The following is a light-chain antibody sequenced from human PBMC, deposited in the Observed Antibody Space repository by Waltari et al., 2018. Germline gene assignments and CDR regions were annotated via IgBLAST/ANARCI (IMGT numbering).Light chain of an antibody. V-gene: IGLV1-36*01. CDR1: SSNIGNTS. J-gene: IGLJ2*01. CDR3: SAWDESLNGVV. CDR2: SDD. Sequence: QSVLTQPPSVSEAPRQRVTISCSGNSSNIGNTSVNWYQQLPGKAPKLIIYSDDLLSSGVSDRFSGSRSGTSASLAISGLQSEDEADYYCSAWDESLNGVVFGGGTKLTVL.